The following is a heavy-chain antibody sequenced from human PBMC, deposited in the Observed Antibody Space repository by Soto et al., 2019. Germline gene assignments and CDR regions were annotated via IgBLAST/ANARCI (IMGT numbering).Heavy chain of an antibody. CDR2: ITSDSSTI. D-gene: IGHD2-8*01. V-gene: IGHV3-48*02. J-gene: IGHJ6*02. CDR3: ARVGRGVYGMDV. CDR1: GFAFSTYS. Sequence: GGSLRLSCAASGFAFSTYSINWVRQAPGKGLEWFSYITSDSSTISYADSVKGRFTVSRDNAKNSLYLQMNSLRDEDTAVYYCARVGRGVYGMDVWGQGTLVTVSS.